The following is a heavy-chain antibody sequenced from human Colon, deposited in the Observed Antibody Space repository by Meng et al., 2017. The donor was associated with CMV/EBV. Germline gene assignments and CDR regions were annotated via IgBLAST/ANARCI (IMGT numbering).Heavy chain of an antibody. CDR2: IYYSGST. J-gene: IGHJ5*02. CDR3: ARPHLVSYWFDP. CDR1: GGSISSSSYY. Sequence: GSLRLPCTVSGGSISSSSYYWGWIRQPPGKGLEWIGSIYYSGSTYYNPSLKSRVTISVDTSKNQFSLKLSSVTAADTAVYYCARPHLVSYWFDPWGQGTLVTVSS. V-gene: IGHV4-39*01. D-gene: IGHD3-9*01.